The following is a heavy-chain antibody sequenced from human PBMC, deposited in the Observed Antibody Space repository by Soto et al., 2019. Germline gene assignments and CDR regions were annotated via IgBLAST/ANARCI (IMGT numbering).Heavy chain of an antibody. D-gene: IGHD3-9*01. V-gene: IGHV1-2*04. Sequence: ASVKVSCKASGNTLTGYYMHWGQQAPGQGLEWMGWINPNSGGTNYAQKFQGWVTMTRDTSISTAYMELSRLRSDDTAVYYCARVGRTGAFDIWGQGTMVTVSS. CDR2: INPNSGGT. CDR1: GNTLTGYY. J-gene: IGHJ3*02. CDR3: ARVGRTGAFDI.